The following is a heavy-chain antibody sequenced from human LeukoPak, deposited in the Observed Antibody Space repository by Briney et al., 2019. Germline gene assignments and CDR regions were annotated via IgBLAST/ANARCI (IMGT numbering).Heavy chain of an antibody. CDR3: SRDREAAAGINALDI. V-gene: IGHV3-15*01. CDR2: IKSKPYGGTA. Sequence: GGSLRLSCAASGFTFSNAWMSWVRQAPGKGLEWVGRIKSKPYGGTAEYAASVKGRFTISRDDSKSLAYLQMNSLKTEDTAVYYCSRDREAAAGINALDIWGQGTMVTMSS. CDR1: GFTFSNAW. D-gene: IGHD6-13*01. J-gene: IGHJ3*02.